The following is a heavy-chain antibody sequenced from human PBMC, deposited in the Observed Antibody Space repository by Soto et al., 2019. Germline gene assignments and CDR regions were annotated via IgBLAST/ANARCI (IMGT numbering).Heavy chain of an antibody. J-gene: IGHJ4*02. V-gene: IGHV3-23*01. CDR3: AKGTTFGVVIYYFDY. CDR2: ISGSGGST. CDR1: GFTFSSYA. Sequence: GGSLRLSCAASGFTFSSYAMSWVRQAPGKGLEWVSAISGSGGSTYYADSVKGRFTISRDNSKNTLYLQMDSLRAEDTAVYYCAKGTTFGVVIYYFDYWGQGTLVTVS. D-gene: IGHD3-3*01.